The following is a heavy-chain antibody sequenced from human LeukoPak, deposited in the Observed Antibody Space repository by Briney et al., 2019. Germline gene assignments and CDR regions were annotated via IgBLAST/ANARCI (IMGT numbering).Heavy chain of an antibody. D-gene: IGHD3-3*01. Sequence: ASVKVSCKVSGYTLTELSMHWVRQAPGKGLEWMGGFDPEDGETIYAQKFQGRVTMTEDTSTDTAYMELSSLRSEDTAVYYYATVFRPGPRDQLRFLEWSAYNWFDPWGQGTLVTVSS. CDR3: ATVFRPGPRDQLRFLEWSAYNWFDP. CDR2: FDPEDGET. CDR1: GYTLTELS. V-gene: IGHV1-24*01. J-gene: IGHJ5*02.